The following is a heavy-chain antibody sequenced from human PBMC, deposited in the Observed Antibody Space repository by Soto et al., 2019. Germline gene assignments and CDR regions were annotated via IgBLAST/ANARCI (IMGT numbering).Heavy chain of an antibody. CDR3: VRENYYYGMDV. J-gene: IGHJ6*02. CDR1: GFTFSSYA. Sequence: PGGSLRLSCAASGFTFSSYAMSWVRQAPGRGLGWVSVINNAGSTFYADSVKGRFTISGDNSKNTLYLQMNSLRVEDTAMYYCVRENYYYGMDVWGQGTAVTVSS. V-gene: IGHV3-66*01. CDR2: INNAGST.